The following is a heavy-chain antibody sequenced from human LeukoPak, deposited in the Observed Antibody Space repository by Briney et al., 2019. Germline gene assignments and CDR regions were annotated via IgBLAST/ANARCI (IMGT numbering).Heavy chain of an antibody. CDR2: IYYSGST. CDR1: GGSISSYY. Sequence: KPSETLSLTCTVSGGSISSYYWSWIRQPPGKGLEWIGYIYYSGSTNYNPSLKSRVTISVDTSKNQFSLKLSSVTAADTAVYYCARGVAVAAYYMDVWGEGTTVTVSS. D-gene: IGHD6-19*01. V-gene: IGHV4-59*01. J-gene: IGHJ6*03. CDR3: ARGVAVAAYYMDV.